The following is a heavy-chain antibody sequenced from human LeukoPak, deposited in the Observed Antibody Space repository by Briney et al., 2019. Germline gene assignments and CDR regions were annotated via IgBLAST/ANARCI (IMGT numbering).Heavy chain of an antibody. J-gene: IGHJ4*02. Sequence: GGSLRLSCAASGFTVSNNYMSWVRKAPGKGLEWVSLIYSGGSTYYADSVKGRFTISRDNSKNTLFLQMSSLRAEDTAVYFCAREILAPGKTHDYWGQGTLVTVSS. CDR1: GFTVSNNY. CDR2: IYSGGST. V-gene: IGHV3-66*01. CDR3: AREILAPGKTHDY.